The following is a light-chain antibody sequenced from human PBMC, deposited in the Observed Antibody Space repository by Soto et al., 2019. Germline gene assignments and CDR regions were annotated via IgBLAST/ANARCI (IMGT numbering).Light chain of an antibody. CDR2: NAS. J-gene: IGKJ4*01. Sequence: EIVLTQSPATLSLSPGERATLSCRASQRVTTYLAWYQQKPGQAPRLLMYNASTRATGIPARFSGSGPGTDFTLTISSLEPEDFAVYYCQQRSNWITFGGGTKVEI. CDR1: QRVTTY. CDR3: QQRSNWIT. V-gene: IGKV3-11*01.